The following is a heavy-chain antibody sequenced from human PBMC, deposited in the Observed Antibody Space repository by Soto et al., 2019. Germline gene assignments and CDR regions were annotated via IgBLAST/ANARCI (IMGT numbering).Heavy chain of an antibody. D-gene: IGHD3-3*01. J-gene: IGHJ6*03. CDR2: IYYSGST. V-gene: IGHV4-59*01. CDR3: AREVPTFGVVIAGYMDV. CDR1: GGSISSYY. Sequence: SETLSLTCTVSGGSISSYYWSWIRQPPGKGLEWIGYIYYSGSTNYNPSLKSRVTISVDTSKNQFSLKLSSVTAADTAVYYCAREVPTFGVVIAGYMDVWGKGTTVTVSS.